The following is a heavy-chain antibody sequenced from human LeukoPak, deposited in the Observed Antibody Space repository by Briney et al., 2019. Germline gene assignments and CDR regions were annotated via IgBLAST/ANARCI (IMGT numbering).Heavy chain of an antibody. CDR1: GFSLSSYE. V-gene: IGHV3-48*03. CDR2: ISRRGSTI. Sequence: GGSLGNSREASGFSLSSYEMNWVRQAPGKGLEWVSHISRRGSTIYYADSVKGRFTISRDNAKNSLYLQMNSLRAEDTAVYYCASVGCVLPYAFDIWGQGRVVTVSS. CDR3: ASVGCVLPYAFDI. J-gene: IGHJ3*02. D-gene: IGHD1-26*01.